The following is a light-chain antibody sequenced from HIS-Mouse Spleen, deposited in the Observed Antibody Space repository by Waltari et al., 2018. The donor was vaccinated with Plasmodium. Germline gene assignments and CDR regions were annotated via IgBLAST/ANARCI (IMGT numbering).Light chain of an antibody. Sequence: DIQMTQYPSSLSASVGDRVTITCRASQSISSYLNWYQQKPGKAPKVLIYAASSLQSGVPSRFSGSGSGTDFTLTISSLQPEDFATYYCQQSYSTWTFGQGTKVEIK. CDR3: QQSYSTWT. CDR2: AAS. CDR1: QSISSY. V-gene: IGKV1-39*01. J-gene: IGKJ1*01.